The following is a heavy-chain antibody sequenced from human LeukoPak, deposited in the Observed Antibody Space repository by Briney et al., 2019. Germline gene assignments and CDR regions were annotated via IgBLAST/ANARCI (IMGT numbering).Heavy chain of an antibody. D-gene: IGHD3-16*02. CDR2: INPNSGGT. CDR1: GYTFTSYG. Sequence: ASVKVSCKASGYTFTSYGISWVRQAPGQGLEWMGWINPNSGGTNYAQKFQGRVTMTRDTSISTAYMELSRLRSDDTAVYYCASGPPLDHYMDVWGKGTTVTVSS. V-gene: IGHV1-2*02. J-gene: IGHJ6*03. CDR3: ASGPPLDHYMDV.